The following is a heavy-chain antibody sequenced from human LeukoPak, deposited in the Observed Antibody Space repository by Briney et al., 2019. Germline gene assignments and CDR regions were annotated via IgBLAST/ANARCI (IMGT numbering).Heavy chain of an antibody. V-gene: IGHV4-39*01. J-gene: IGHJ3*02. D-gene: IGHD2-2*01. CDR3: ARWVVGYQLLSRAFDI. CDR1: GGSISSVSYY. CDR2: ICYTGCT. Sequence: SETLSLTCSVYGGSISSVSYYWGCIRQPPGKGLEWIGTICYTGCTHSNQSLKTRVTISVETSKNQFSLKVSSVTAADTAVYYCARWVVGYQLLSRAFDIWGQGTMVTVSS.